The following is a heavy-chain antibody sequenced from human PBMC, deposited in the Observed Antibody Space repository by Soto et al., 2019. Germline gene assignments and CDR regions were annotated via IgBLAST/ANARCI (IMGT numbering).Heavy chain of an antibody. V-gene: IGHV1-69*02. CDR3: ARVADIVVVPAAMGPAFDI. CDR2: IIPILGIA. Sequence: QVQLVQSGAEVKKPGSSVKVSCKASGGTFSSYTISWVRQAPGQGLEWMGRIIPILGIANYAQKFQGRVTITADKXXSXAXXELSSLRSEDTAVYYCARVADIVVVPAAMGPAFDIWGQGTMVTVSS. CDR1: GGTFSSYT. D-gene: IGHD2-2*01. J-gene: IGHJ3*02.